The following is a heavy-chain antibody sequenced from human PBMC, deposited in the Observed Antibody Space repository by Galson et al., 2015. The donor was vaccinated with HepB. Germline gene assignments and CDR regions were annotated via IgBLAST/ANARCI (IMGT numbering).Heavy chain of an antibody. V-gene: IGHV1-24*01. CDR1: GYTLTELS. CDR3: ATDPSHQGGAKGYFDL. J-gene: IGHJ2*01. Sequence: SVKVSCKVSGYTLTELSMHWVRQAPGKGLEWMGGFDPEDGETIYAQKFQGRVTMTEDTSTDTAYMELSSLRSEDTAVYYCATDPSHQGGAKGYFDLWGRGTLVTVSS. CDR2: FDPEDGET. D-gene: IGHD3-16*01.